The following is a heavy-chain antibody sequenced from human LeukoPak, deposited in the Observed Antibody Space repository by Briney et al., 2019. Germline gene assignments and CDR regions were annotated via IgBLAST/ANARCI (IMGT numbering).Heavy chain of an antibody. J-gene: IGHJ4*02. D-gene: IGHD3-22*01. CDR3: ARGSYYYDSSGYSHIDY. CDR1: GYTFTSYG. V-gene: IGHV1-18*01. Sequence: ASVKVSCKASGYTFTSYGISWVRQAPGQGLEWMGWISAYNGNTNYAQKLQGRVTMTTDTSTSTAYMELRSLRSDDTAAYYCARGSYYYDSSGYSHIDYWGQGTLVTVSS. CDR2: ISAYNGNT.